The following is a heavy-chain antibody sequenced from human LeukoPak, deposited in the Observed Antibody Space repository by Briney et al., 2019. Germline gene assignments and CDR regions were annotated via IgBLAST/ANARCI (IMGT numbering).Heavy chain of an antibody. CDR3: ARARSYYYDDSGYSPYYFDY. J-gene: IGHJ4*02. Sequence: SETLSLTCAVYGGSFSGYYWSWIRQPPGKGLEWIGEINHSGSTNYNPSLKSRVTISVDTSKNQFSLKLSSVTAADTAVYYCARARSYYYDDSGYSPYYFDYWGQGTLVTVSP. CDR1: GGSFSGYY. CDR2: INHSGST. V-gene: IGHV4-34*01. D-gene: IGHD3-22*01.